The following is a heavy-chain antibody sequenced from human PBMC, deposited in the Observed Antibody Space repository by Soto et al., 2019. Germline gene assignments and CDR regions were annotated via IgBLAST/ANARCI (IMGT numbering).Heavy chain of an antibody. CDR1: TYNFTSYW. CDR2: IYPGDSDT. Sequence: PGESLKISCKGSTYNFTSYWIAWVRQMPGKGLEWMGLIYPGDSDTKYSPSFQGQVTISADKSISTAYLRWSSLKASDTAMYYCATLSYYDSYSGFDYWGQGTPVTVSS. J-gene: IGHJ4*02. V-gene: IGHV5-51*01. D-gene: IGHD3-22*01. CDR3: ATLSYYDSYSGFDY.